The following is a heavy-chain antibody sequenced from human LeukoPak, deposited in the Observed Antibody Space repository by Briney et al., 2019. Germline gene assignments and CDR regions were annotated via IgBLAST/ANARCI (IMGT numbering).Heavy chain of an antibody. Sequence: GGSLRLSCAASGFTFSSYAMHWVRQAPGKGLEWVAVISYDGSNKYYADSVKGRFTISRDNSKNTLYLQMNSLRTEDTAVYYCARAVLLWFGELLYLDYWGQGTLVTVSS. D-gene: IGHD3-10*01. CDR1: GFTFSSYA. CDR3: ARAVLLWFGELLYLDY. CDR2: ISYDGSNK. V-gene: IGHV3-30-3*01. J-gene: IGHJ4*02.